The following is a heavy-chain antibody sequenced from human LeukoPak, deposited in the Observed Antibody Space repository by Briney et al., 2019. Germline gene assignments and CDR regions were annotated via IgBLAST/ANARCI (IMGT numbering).Heavy chain of an antibody. CDR1: GFTFSSYS. CDR2: ITSTSSTV. J-gene: IGHJ4*02. CDR3: ARVGDGYSVNYFDF. D-gene: IGHD5-24*01. V-gene: IGHV3-48*02. Sequence: GGSLRLSCAASGFTFSSYSMSWVRQAPGKGLEWVSYITSTSSTVYCADSVKGRFTVSRDNAKNSLYLQMNSLRDEDTAMFYCARVGDGYSVNYFDFWGQGTLVIVSS.